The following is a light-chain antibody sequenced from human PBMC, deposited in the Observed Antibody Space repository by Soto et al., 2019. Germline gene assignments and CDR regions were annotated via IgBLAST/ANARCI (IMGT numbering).Light chain of an antibody. J-gene: IGLJ1*01. CDR3: KSYAGSNTYV. V-gene: IGLV2-8*01. CDR2: EVV. Sequence: QSVLTQPPSASGSPGQSVTISCTGTKNDIGVYDFVSWYQHHPGKAPRLIIYEVVQRPSGVPDRFSGSKSGNTASLTVSGLQAAEEADYFCKSYAGSNTYVFGSGTKFTVL. CDR1: KNDIGVYDF.